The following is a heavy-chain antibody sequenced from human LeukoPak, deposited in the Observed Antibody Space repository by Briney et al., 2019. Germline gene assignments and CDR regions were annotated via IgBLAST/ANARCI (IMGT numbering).Heavy chain of an antibody. CDR1: GFAFGTYA. V-gene: IGHV3-23*01. CDR2: ISANGQAT. D-gene: IGHD3-10*01. J-gene: IGHJ4*02. Sequence: GSLRLSCAGSGFAFGTYAMSWVRQAPGMGLGWVSSISANGQATYYADSVEGRFTISRDNSKNTLYLQLNRIRDEDTATYYCARDPYNTILYRLAYWGRGNLVSLSS. CDR3: ARDPYNTILYRLAY.